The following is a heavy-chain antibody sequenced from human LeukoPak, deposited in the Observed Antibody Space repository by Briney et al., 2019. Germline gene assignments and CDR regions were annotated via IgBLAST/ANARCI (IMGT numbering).Heavy chain of an antibody. CDR3: ARWYCSSTSCYTGDYFDY. D-gene: IGHD2-2*02. Sequence: SQTLSLTCTVSGGSISSGGYYWSWIRQHPGKGLEWIGYIYYSGSTYYDPSLKSRVTISVDTSKNQFSLKLSSVTAADTAVYYCARWYCSSTSCYTGDYFDYWGQGTLVTVSS. CDR1: GGSISSGGYY. J-gene: IGHJ4*02. CDR2: IYYSGST. V-gene: IGHV4-31*03.